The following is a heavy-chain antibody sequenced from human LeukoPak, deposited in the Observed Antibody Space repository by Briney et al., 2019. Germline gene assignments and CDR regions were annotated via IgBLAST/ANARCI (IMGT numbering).Heavy chain of an antibody. D-gene: IGHD5-18*01. J-gene: IGHJ6*03. CDR3: ARGRGYSYGSLYYMDV. Sequence: SETLSLTCAVYGGSFSGYYWSWIRQPPGKGLEWIGEINHSGSTNYNPSLKSRVTISVDMSKNQFSLKLSSVTAADTAVYYCARGRGYSYGSLYYMDVWGKGTTVTVSS. V-gene: IGHV4-34*01. CDR1: GGSFSGYY. CDR2: INHSGST.